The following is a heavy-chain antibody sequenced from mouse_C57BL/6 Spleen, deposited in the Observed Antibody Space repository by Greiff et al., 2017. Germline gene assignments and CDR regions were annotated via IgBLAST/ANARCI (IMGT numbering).Heavy chain of an antibody. CDR1: GYAFSSSW. CDR3: ARDGGLRRGFAY. D-gene: IGHD2-4*01. J-gene: IGHJ3*01. CDR2: IYPGDGDT. V-gene: IGHV1-82*01. Sequence: VQLKESGPELVKPGASVKISCKASGYAFSSSWMNWVKQRPGKGLEWIGRIYPGDGDTNYNGKFKGKATLTADKSSSTAYMQLSSLTSEDSAVYFCARDGGLRRGFAYWGQGTLVTVSA.